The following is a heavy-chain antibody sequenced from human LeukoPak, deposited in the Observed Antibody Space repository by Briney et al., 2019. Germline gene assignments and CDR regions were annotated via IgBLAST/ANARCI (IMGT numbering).Heavy chain of an antibody. CDR3: AKVVVVPAAPKHENSYYYYGMDV. CDR2: ISAYNGNT. D-gene: IGHD2-2*01. Sequence: ASVKVSCKASGYTFTSYGISWVRQAPGQGLEWMGWISAYNGNTNYAQKLQGRVTMTTDTSTSTAYMELRSLRSDDTAVYYCAKVVVVPAAPKHENSYYYYGMDVWGQGTTVTVSS. CDR1: GYTFTSYG. V-gene: IGHV1-18*01. J-gene: IGHJ6*02.